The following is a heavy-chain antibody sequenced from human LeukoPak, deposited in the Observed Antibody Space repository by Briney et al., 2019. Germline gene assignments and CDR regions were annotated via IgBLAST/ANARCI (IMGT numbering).Heavy chain of an antibody. J-gene: IGHJ4*02. CDR1: GGSINSHH. V-gene: IGHV4-59*08. Sequence: PSETLSLTCAASGGSINSHHWGWIRQPPGKGLEWMGDIYYTGKNNYNPSLKSRVTISLDTSKNHLSLNLTSVLAADTAIYYCVRRDIGWNYFDYWGQGILVTVSS. CDR3: VRRDIGWNYFDY. D-gene: IGHD2-15*01. CDR2: IYYTGKN.